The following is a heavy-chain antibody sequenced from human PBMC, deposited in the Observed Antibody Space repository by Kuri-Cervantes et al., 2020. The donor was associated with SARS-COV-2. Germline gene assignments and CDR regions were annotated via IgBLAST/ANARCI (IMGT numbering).Heavy chain of an antibody. Sequence: SETLSLTCAVYGGSFSGYYWSWIRQPPGKGLEWIGEINHSGSTNYNPSLKSRVTISVDTSKNQFSLKLSSVTAADTAVYYCARRGPTTVTTVTSLAEVGFQHWGQGTLVTVSS. CDR2: INHSGST. CDR3: ARRGPTTVTTVTSLAEVGFQH. D-gene: IGHD4-17*01. V-gene: IGHV4-34*01. CDR1: GGSFSGYY. J-gene: IGHJ1*01.